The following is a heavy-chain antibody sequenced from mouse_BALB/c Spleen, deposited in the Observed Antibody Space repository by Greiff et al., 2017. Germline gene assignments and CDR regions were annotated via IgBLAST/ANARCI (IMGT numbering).Heavy chain of an antibody. J-gene: IGHJ2*01. CDR1: GFTFSSFG. Sequence: EVQGVESGGGLVQPGGSRKLSCAASGFTFSSFGMHWVRQAREKGLEWVAYISSGSSTIYYADTVKGRFTISRDNPKNTLFLQMTSLRSEDTAMYYCARLNGYDDFDYWGQGTTLTVSS. V-gene: IGHV5-17*02. D-gene: IGHD2-2*01. CDR3: ARLNGYDDFDY. CDR2: ISSGSSTI.